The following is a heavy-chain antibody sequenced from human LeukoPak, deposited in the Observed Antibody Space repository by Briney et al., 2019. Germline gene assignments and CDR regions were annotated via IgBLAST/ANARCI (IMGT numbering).Heavy chain of an antibody. V-gene: IGHV1-46*01. J-gene: IGHJ5*02. CDR1: GYTFTNYG. Sequence: ASVKVSCKASGYTFTNYGIIWVRQAPGQGLEWMGIINPSGSYTSYAQKFQGRVTITRDTSTSTVYMELSSLRSEDTAVYYCARDNSGGSTWWFDPWGQGTLVTVSS. D-gene: IGHD2-15*01. CDR3: ARDNSGGSTWWFDP. CDR2: INPSGSYT.